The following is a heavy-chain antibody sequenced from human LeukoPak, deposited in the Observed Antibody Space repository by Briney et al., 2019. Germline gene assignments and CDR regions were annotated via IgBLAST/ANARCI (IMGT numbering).Heavy chain of an antibody. J-gene: IGHJ4*02. CDR3: TRVVFRFGIDY. V-gene: IGHV3-49*04. CDR2: IRGKAYGATT. D-gene: IGHD3-10*01. CDR1: GFTFGGYS. Sequence: GGSLRLSCSTSGFTFGGYSMSWVRQAPGKGLEWVGFIRGKAYGATTEYAASVRGRFTISRDDSKSIAYLQMNSLKTEDTAVYYCTRVVFRFGIDYWGQGTLVTVSS.